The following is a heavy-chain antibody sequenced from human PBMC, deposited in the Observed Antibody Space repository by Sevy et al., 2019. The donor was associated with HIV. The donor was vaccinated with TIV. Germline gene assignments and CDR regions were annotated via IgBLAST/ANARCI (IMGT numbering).Heavy chain of an antibody. CDR3: TRSRPLLYMSSSRPFDY. J-gene: IGHJ4*02. CDR2: MNPESGDT. D-gene: IGHD1-26*01. CDR1: GYTFTNYD. V-gene: IGHV1-8*02. Sequence: ASVKVSCKASGYTFTNYDINWVRQATGHGLEWMGMMNPESGDTGYAQKFQGRVTMTSDTSISTAYMELNSLRSEDSAVYYCTRSRPLLYMSSSRPFDYWGQGTLVTVSS.